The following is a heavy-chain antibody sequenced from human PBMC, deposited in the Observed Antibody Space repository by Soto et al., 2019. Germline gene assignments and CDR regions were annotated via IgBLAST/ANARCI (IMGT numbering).Heavy chain of an antibody. CDR3: ARDSMIEYNDVDDGYFDY. CDR1: GGSISSGGYY. D-gene: IGHD3-22*01. Sequence: PSETLSLTCTVSGGSISSGGYYWSWIRQHPGKGLEWIGYIYYSGSTYYNPSLKSRVTISVDTSKNQFSLKLSSVTAADTAVYYCARDSMIEYNDVDDGYFDYWGQGTLVTVSS. J-gene: IGHJ4*02. CDR2: IYYSGST. V-gene: IGHV4-31*03.